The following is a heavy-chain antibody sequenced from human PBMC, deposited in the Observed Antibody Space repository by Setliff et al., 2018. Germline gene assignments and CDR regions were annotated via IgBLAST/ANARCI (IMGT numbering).Heavy chain of an antibody. Sequence: SETLSLTCTVSGASISSGTYYWDWIRQPPGKGLEWIGRIHYRGATYSNASLASRLTISVDTAKNQFSLKLTSVTAADTAVYYCARTGTYRYFDYWGQGTRVTVSS. CDR2: IHYRGAT. CDR1: GASISSGTYY. J-gene: IGHJ4*02. CDR3: ARTGTYRYFDY. V-gene: IGHV4-39*01. D-gene: IGHD1-1*01.